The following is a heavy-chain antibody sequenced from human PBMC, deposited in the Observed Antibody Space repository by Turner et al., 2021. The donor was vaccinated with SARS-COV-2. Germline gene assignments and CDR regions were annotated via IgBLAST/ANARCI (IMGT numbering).Heavy chain of an antibody. Sequence: QVQLVQSGAEVKKPGSSVKVSCKASGGTFSSHVISWVRQAPGQGLEWMGGIIPILGIANYAQKFQGRVTITADKSTSTAYMELSSLRSEDTAVYYCARRHSGNYDAFDIWGQGTMVNVSS. CDR1: GGTFSSHV. CDR3: ARRHSGNYDAFDI. J-gene: IGHJ3*02. D-gene: IGHD1-26*01. CDR2: IIPILGIA. V-gene: IGHV1-69*10.